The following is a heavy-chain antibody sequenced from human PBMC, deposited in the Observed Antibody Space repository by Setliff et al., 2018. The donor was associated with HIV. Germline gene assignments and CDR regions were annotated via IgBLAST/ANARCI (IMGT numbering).Heavy chain of an antibody. J-gene: IGHJ6*03. CDR1: GYTFTSYY. Sequence: RASVKVSCKASGYTFTSYYINWVRQATGQGIEWMGWMNPNSGNTGYAQKFQGRVTITRNTSISTDYMELSSLRSEDTAVYYCARDLSYPRVVSYSYYMDVWGKGT. CDR2: MNPNSGNT. CDR3: ARDLSYPRVVSYSYYMDV. V-gene: IGHV1-8*03. D-gene: IGHD3-16*02.